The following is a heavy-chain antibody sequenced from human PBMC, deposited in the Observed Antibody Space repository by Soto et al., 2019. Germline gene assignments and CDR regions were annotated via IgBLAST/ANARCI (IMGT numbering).Heavy chain of an antibody. D-gene: IGHD6-13*01. V-gene: IGHV3-23*01. Sequence: EVQLLESGGGLVQPGGSLRLSCAASGFTFSNYAMSWVRQAPGRGLEWVSAISYTGGNTYYADSVKGRFTISRDNSENTLFLQMNSLRAEDTAIYYCAKAGGSTWDRGVDYWGQGTLVPVSS. CDR3: AKAGGSTWDRGVDY. J-gene: IGHJ4*02. CDR1: GFTFSNYA. CDR2: ISYTGGNT.